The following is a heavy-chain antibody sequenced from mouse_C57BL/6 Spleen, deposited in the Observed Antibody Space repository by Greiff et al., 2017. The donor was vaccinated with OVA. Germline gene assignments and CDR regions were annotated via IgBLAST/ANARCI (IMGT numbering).Heavy chain of an antibody. CDR1: GYTFTSYW. D-gene: IGHD1-2*01. CDR3: ARSAGPRYFDV. V-gene: IGHV1-59*01. CDR2: IDPSDSYT. Sequence: QVQLQQPGAELVRPGTSVKLSCKASGYTFTSYWMHWVKQRPGQGLEWIGVIDPSDSYTNYNQKFKGKATLTVDTSSSTAYMQLSSLTSEDSAVYYCARSAGPRYFDVWGTGTTVTVSS. J-gene: IGHJ1*03.